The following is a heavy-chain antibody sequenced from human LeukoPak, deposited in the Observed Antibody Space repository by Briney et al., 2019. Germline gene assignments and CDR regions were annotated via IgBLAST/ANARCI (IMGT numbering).Heavy chain of an antibody. V-gene: IGHV5-51*03. J-gene: IGHJ5*02. Sequence: GESLKISCKASGYVFTSYWIAWVRQTPGKGLEWMGIIYPWDSETRYSPSFQGQVTISADKSINTAYVQWSRLRASGTAIYYCARFPRLVRGTNWFDPWGQGTQVTVSS. CDR1: GYVFTSYW. CDR3: ARFPRLVRGTNWFDP. CDR2: IYPWDSET. D-gene: IGHD3-10*01.